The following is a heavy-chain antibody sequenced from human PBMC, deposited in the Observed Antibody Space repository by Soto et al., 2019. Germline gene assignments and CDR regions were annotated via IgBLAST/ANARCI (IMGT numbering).Heavy chain of an antibody. D-gene: IGHD3-3*01. Sequence: PSQTLSLTCAISGDSVSSNSAAWNWIRQSPSRGLEWLGRTYYRSKWYNDYAVSVKSRITINPDTSKNQFSLQLNSVTPEDTAVYYCAGDSQTYYDFWSGYNWFDPWGQGTLVTVSS. J-gene: IGHJ5*01. CDR2: TYYRSKWYN. V-gene: IGHV6-1*01. CDR1: GDSVSSNSAA. CDR3: AGDSQTYYDFWSGYNWFDP.